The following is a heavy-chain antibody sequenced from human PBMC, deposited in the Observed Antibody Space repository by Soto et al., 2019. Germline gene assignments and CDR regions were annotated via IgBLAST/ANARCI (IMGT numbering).Heavy chain of an antibody. Sequence: PSETLSLTCTVSGGSISSGGYYWSWIRQHPGKGLEWIGYTYYSGSTYYNPSLKSRVTISVDTSKNQFSLKLSSVTAADTAVYYCARNSKLYPFCFYYWGQGTLVTVSS. J-gene: IGHJ4*02. V-gene: IGHV4-31*03. D-gene: IGHD2-15*01. CDR1: GGSISSGGYY. CDR2: TYYSGST. CDR3: ARNSKLYPFCFYY.